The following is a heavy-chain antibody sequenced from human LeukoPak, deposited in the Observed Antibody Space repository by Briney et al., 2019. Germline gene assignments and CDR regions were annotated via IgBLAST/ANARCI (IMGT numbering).Heavy chain of an antibody. CDR3: AKGQYSSGWYWFDY. V-gene: IGHV3-30*18. CDR2: ISYDGSNK. J-gene: IGHJ4*02. CDR1: GFTFSSYG. Sequence: GGSLRLSCAASGFTFSSYGMHWVRQAPGKGLEWVAVISYDGSNKYYADSAKGRFTISRDNSKNTLYLQMNSLRAEDTAVYYCAKGQYSSGWYWFDYWGQGTLVTVSS. D-gene: IGHD6-19*01.